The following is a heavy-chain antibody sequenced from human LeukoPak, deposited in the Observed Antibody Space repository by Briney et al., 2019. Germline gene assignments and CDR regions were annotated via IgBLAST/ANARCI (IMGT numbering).Heavy chain of an antibody. CDR3: GGSKGYFDY. Sequence: SETLSLTCTVSGGSISSYYWSWIRQPPGKGLEWIGEINHSGSTNYNPSLKSRVTISVDTSKNQFSLKLSSVTAADTAVYYCGGSKGYFDYWGQGTLVTVSS. D-gene: IGHD2-15*01. CDR2: INHSGST. V-gene: IGHV4-34*01. CDR1: GGSISSYY. J-gene: IGHJ4*02.